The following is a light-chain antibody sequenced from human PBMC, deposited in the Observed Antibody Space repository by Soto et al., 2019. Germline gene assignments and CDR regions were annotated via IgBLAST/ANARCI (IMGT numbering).Light chain of an antibody. CDR2: GAS. J-gene: IGKJ1*01. V-gene: IGKV3-20*01. CDR3: QQYGDSPQT. CDR1: QSFTNSY. Sequence: EVVLTQSPGTLSLSPGERATLSCRASQSFTNSYLAWYQQKPGQAPRLLIYGASSRATGISDRFSGSASGTDFTLTITRLEPEDFAVYYCQQYGDSPQTFGPGTKVDI.